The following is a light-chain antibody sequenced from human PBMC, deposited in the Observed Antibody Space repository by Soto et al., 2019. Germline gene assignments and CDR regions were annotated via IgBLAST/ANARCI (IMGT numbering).Light chain of an antibody. Sequence: QSVLTQPASVSGSPGQSITISCTGTGSDVGAYRYVSWYQQHPGQAPKLIIYDVSNRPSGVSDRFSGSKSGNTASPTISGLQSEDEADYYCDSYTSSSSYAFGTGTKVTVL. J-gene: IGLJ1*01. CDR1: GSDVGAYRY. CDR3: DSYTSSSSYA. CDR2: DVS. V-gene: IGLV2-14*01.